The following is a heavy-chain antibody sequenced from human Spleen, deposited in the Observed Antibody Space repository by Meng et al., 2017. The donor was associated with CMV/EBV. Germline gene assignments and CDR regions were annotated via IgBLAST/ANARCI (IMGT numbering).Heavy chain of an antibody. D-gene: IGHD6-6*01. Sequence: SETLSLTCAVYGGSFSAYHWNWIRQSPGKGLEWIGEISHGGGTRYNPSLKSRVTISVDTSKNPFSLKLNSVTAADTAVYYCARPRLIAARLREPDVFDIWGQGTMVTVSS. CDR3: ARPRLIAARLREPDVFDI. V-gene: IGHV4-34*01. CDR2: ISHGGGT. CDR1: GGSFSAYH. J-gene: IGHJ3*02.